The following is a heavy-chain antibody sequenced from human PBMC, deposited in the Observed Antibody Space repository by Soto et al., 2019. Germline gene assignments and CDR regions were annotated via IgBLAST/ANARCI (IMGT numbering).Heavy chain of an antibody. CDR3: ARLAEAERH. V-gene: IGHV3-53*01. CDR2: LYNNGNT. J-gene: IGHJ4*02. CDR1: GFIVSSSH. D-gene: IGHD1-1*01. Sequence: GGSLRLSCAASGFIVSSSHMIWVRQAPGKGLEGVSILYNNGNTNYVDSVKGRFTITRDNSKNTLYLQMNSLRVEDTAVYYCARLAEAERHWGQGALVTVS.